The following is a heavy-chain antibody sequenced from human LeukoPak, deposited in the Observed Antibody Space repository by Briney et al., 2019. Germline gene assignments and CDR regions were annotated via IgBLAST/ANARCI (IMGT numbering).Heavy chain of an antibody. D-gene: IGHD3-3*01. CDR3: ATIGGLRFLEWSRVYYYGMDV. CDR1: GFSFSSYG. V-gene: IGHV3-23*01. CDR2: ISGSGGST. J-gene: IGHJ6*02. Sequence: GGSLRLSCAASGFSFSSYGMHWVRQAPGKGLEWVSAISGSGGSTYYADSVKGRFTISRDNSKNTLYLQMNSLRAEDTAVYYCATIGGLRFLEWSRVYYYGMDVWGQGTTVTVSS.